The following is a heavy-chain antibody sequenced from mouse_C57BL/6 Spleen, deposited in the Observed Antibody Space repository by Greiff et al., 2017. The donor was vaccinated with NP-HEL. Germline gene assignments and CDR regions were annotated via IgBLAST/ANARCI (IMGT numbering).Heavy chain of an antibody. V-gene: IGHV1-69*01. J-gene: IGHJ1*03. D-gene: IGHD1-1*01. Sequence: QVQLKQPGAELVMPLASVKLSCKAPSSASPIHLIHFLNPIPLQVLEWIGEIDPSDSYTNYNQKFKGKSTLTVDKSSSTAYMQLSSLTSEDSAVYYCARRDYGSSYRYFDVWGTGTTVTVSS. CDR2: IDPSDSYT. CDR3: ARRDYGSSYRYFDV. CDR1: SSASPIHL.